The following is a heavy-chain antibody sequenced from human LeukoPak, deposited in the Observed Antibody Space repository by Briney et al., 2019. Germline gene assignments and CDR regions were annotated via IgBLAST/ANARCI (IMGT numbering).Heavy chain of an antibody. V-gene: IGHV1-69*06. Sequence: SVKVSCKASGYTLTGYYIHWVRQAPGQGLEWMVGIIPIFGTANYAQKFQGRVTITADKSTSTAYMELSSLRSEDTAVYYCARVAGYVIEDNFDYWGQGTLVTVSS. D-gene: IGHD2-15*01. CDR3: ARVAGYVIEDNFDY. CDR1: GYTLTGYY. J-gene: IGHJ4*02. CDR2: IIPIFGTA.